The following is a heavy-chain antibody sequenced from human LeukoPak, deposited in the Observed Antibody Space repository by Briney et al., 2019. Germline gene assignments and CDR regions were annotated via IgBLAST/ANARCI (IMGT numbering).Heavy chain of an antibody. J-gene: IGHJ3*02. CDR2: ISFDGSNK. V-gene: IGHV3-30*18. CDR1: GFTFSSYG. Sequence: PGRSLSLSCAASGFTFSSYGMHWVRQAPGKGLEWVAVISFDGSNKYYADSVKGRFTISRDNSKNTLYLQLNSLRAEDTAVYYCAKDQGLRWYLGVFDIWGQGTMVTVSS. D-gene: IGHD4-23*01. CDR3: AKDQGLRWYLGVFDI.